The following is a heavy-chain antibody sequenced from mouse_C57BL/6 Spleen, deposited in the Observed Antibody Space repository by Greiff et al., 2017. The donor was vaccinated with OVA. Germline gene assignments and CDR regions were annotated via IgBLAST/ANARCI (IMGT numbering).Heavy chain of an antibody. CDR3: ARREDYYGMDY. CDR2: IDPSDSYT. Sequence: VQLQQSGAELVKPGASVKLSCKASGYTFTSYWMQWVKQRPGQGLEWIGEIDPSDSYTNYNQKLKGQATLTVDTSSSTAYMQLSSLTSEDSAVYYCARREDYYGMDYWGQGTSVTVST. CDR1: GYTFTSYW. V-gene: IGHV1-50*01. J-gene: IGHJ4*01.